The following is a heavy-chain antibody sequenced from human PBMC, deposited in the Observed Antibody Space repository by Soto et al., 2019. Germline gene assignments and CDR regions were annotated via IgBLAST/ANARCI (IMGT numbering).Heavy chain of an antibody. D-gene: IGHD3-22*01. CDR1: GFSLSTSEVG. CDR3: ARTSCYYDSSGYQYYFDY. Sequence: SGPPGEPTQTLTLTCSFSGFSLSTSEVGVGWIRQPPGKALEWLALIFWDDDKRYSPSLRSRLTITKDASKNQVVLTMTNMDPVDTATYYCARTSCYYDSSGYQYYFDYWGQGTLVTVSS. V-gene: IGHV2-5*02. J-gene: IGHJ4*02. CDR2: IFWDDDK.